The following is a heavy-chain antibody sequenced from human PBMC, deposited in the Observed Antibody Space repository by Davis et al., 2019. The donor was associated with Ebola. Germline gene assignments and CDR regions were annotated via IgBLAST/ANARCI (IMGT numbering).Heavy chain of an antibody. J-gene: IGHJ4*02. CDR2: ISWVSTSI. CDR1: GFTFDDYG. D-gene: IGHD1/OR15-1a*01. V-gene: IGHV3-9*01. Sequence: LTCAASGFTFDDYGMHWVRPSPGKGLEWVSGISWVSTSIGYADSVRGRFTISRDNAKNALYLQMNSLRTEDTALYYCVRDRTGTTSGDFDSWGQGTLVTVSS. CDR3: VRDRTGTTSGDFDS.